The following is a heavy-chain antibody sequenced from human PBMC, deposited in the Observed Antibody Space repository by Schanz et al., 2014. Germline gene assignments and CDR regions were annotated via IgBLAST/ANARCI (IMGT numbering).Heavy chain of an antibody. CDR1: GFTFSDYY. CDR3: ARSRCGCGSSTSGVPGAFDF. CDR2: ISGSSIHK. V-gene: IGHV3-11*05. J-gene: IGHJ4*02. D-gene: IGHD2-2*01. Sequence: QVYLVESGGDLVKPGGSLRLSCAASGFTFSDYYMAWIRQAPGKGLEWVSHISGSSIHKNYADSVKGRFSISRDNAKSSLYLQMNNLRVNDTAVYDWARSRCGCGSSTSGVPGAFDFWGQGTLXTVSS.